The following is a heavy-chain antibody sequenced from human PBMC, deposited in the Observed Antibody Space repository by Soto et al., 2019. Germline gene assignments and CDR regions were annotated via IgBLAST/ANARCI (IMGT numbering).Heavy chain of an antibody. CDR1: GGTFSSYA. Sequence: SVKVSCKASGGTFSSYAISWVRQAPGQGLEWMGGIIPIFGTANYAQKFQGRVTITADKSTSTAYMELSSLRSEDTAVYYCARSRYCSGGSCWLSYWGQGTMVTVYS. V-gene: IGHV1-69*06. D-gene: IGHD2-15*01. J-gene: IGHJ4*02. CDR2: IIPIFGTA. CDR3: ARSRYCSGGSCWLSY.